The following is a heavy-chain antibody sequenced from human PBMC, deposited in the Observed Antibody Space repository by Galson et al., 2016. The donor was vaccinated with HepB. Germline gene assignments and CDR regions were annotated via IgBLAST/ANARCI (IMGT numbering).Heavy chain of an antibody. Sequence: SLRLSCAASGFTFSNACMNWVRQAPGKGLEWVGNITRASTGGTKDYAAPVKGKLTISRDDSKNILYMHMNSLKTEDTALYYCTTDVIGGSDYIPCYGGQGTLVTVSS. V-gene: IGHV3-15*01. CDR3: TTDVIGGSDYIPCY. CDR1: GFTFSNAC. CDR2: ITRASTGGTK. D-gene: IGHD4-11*01. J-gene: IGHJ4*02.